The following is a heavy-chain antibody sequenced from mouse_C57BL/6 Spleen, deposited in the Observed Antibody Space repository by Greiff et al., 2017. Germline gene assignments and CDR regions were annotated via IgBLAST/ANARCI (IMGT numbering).Heavy chain of an antibody. V-gene: IGHV1-18*01. D-gene: IGHD1-1*01. J-gene: IGHJ1*03. CDR2: ITPNNGGT. CDR1: GYTFTDYN. Sequence: VQLQQSGPELVKPGASVKIPCKASGYTFTDYNMDWVKQSHGKSLEWIGDITPNNGGTIYNQKFKGKATLTVDKSSSTAYMALRSLTSEDTAVYYCARWGEDYGSSYGYFDVWGTGTTVTVSS. CDR3: ARWGEDYGSSYGYFDV.